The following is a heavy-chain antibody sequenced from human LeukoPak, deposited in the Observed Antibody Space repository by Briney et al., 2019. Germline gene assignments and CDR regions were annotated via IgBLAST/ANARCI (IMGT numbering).Heavy chain of an antibody. J-gene: IGHJ6*03. CDR3: ARQRCSGGSCYRVDQLYYMDV. Sequence: SETLSLTCTVSGDSINDHYWSWIRQPPGEGVEGIAYIYSSVSPNYNPSLKRRVTILIDTSKSQFSLKLTSVTAADAGVYYCARQRCSGGSCYRVDQLYYMDVWGKGTTVTVSS. V-gene: IGHV4-4*09. CDR1: GDSINDHY. D-gene: IGHD2-15*01. CDR2: IYSSVSP.